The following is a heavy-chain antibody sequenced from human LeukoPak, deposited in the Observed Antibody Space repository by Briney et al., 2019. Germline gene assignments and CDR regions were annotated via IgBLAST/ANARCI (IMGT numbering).Heavy chain of an antibody. CDR3: AKETRGSYSDY. Sequence: PGGSLGLSCAASGFTFSSSGMHWVRQAPGKGLEWVAFISYDGSNRYYADSVKGRFTISRDNSKNTLYLQMNSLRAEDTAVYYCAKETRGSYSDYWGQGTLVTVSS. D-gene: IGHD5-12*01. CDR2: ISYDGSNR. V-gene: IGHV3-30*02. CDR1: GFTFSSSG. J-gene: IGHJ4*02.